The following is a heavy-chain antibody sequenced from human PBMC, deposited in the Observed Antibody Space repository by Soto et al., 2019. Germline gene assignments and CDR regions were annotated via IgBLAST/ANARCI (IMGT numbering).Heavy chain of an antibody. Sequence: QVQLVESGGGLVKPGGSLRLSCAASGFSFSYYYMSWIRQAPGKGLEWVSHISSSSTYTNYADSVKGRFTVSRDNAKNSLYLQMNTLRAEDTAVYYCARNYYSSGYYPDWWGQGTLVTVSS. CDR1: GFSFSYYY. CDR3: ARNYYSSGYYPDW. CDR2: ISSSSTYT. D-gene: IGHD3-22*01. V-gene: IGHV3-11*05. J-gene: IGHJ4*02.